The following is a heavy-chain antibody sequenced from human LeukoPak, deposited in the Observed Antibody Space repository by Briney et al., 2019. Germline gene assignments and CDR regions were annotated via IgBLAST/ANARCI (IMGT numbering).Heavy chain of an antibody. D-gene: IGHD3-16*01. J-gene: IGHJ3*02. CDR3: ARVGQVDI. CDR2: IYYSGST. Sequence: SETLSLTCTVSGGSISSSSYYWGWIRQPPGKGLEWIGSIYYSGSTYYNPSLKSRVTISLDTSKNQFSLNLSSVTVADTAVYYCARVGQVDIWGQGTMVTVSS. CDR1: GGSISSSSYY. V-gene: IGHV4-39*07.